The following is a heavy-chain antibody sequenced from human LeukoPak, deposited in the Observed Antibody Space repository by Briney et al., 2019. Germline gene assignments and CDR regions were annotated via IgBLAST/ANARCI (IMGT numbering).Heavy chain of an antibody. Sequence: ASVKVSCKASGYTFTSYGISWVRQAPGQGLEWMGWISAYNGNTNYAQKLQGRVTMTTDTSTSTAYMELRSLRSDDTAVYYCSIQRYQGPGIAVVGMHFYSCGEGTLVTAS. CDR2: ISAYNGNT. CDR3: SIQRYQGPGIAVVGMHFYS. J-gene: IGHJ4*02. CDR1: GYTFTSYG. D-gene: IGHD6-19*01. V-gene: IGHV1-18*04.